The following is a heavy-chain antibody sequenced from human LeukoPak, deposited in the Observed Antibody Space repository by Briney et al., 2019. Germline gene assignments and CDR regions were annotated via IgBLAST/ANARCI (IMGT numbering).Heavy chain of an antibody. CDR3: AIRPPFSSGWPYYSDY. V-gene: IGHV1-24*01. CDR2: FDPEDGET. D-gene: IGHD6-19*01. CDR1: GYTLTELS. J-gene: IGHJ4*02. Sequence: ASVKVSCKVSGYTLTELSMHWVRQAPGKGLEWIGGFDPEDGETIYAQKFQGRVTMTEDTSTDTAYMELSSLRSEDTAVYYCAIRPPFSSGWPYYSDYWGQGTLVTVSS.